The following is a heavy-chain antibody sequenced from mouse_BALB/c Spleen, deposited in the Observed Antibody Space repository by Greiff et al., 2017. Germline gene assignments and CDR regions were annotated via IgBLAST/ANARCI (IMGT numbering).Heavy chain of an antibody. D-gene: IGHD1-1*01. CDR2: IWAGGST. CDR1: GFSLTSYG. J-gene: IGHJ4*01. V-gene: IGHV2-9*02. CDR3: AREINYYGSSYYYAMDY. Sequence: QVQLKESGPGLVAPSQSLSITCTVSGFSLTSYGVHWVRQPPGKGLEWLGVIWAGGSTNYNSALMSRLSISKDNSKSQVFLKMNSLQTDDTAMYYCAREINYYGSSYYYAMDYWGQGTSVTVSS.